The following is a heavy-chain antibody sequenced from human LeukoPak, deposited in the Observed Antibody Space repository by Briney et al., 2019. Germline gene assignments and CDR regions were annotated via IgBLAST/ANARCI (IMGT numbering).Heavy chain of an antibody. CDR2: INHSAST. CDR1: GGSFSGYY. D-gene: IGHD3-3*01. J-gene: IGHJ6*02. Sequence: SETLSLTCAVYGGSFSGYYWSWIRQPPGKGLEWIGEINHSASTNYNPSLKSRVTLSVDTSKNQFSLKLSSVTAADTAVYYCARGELRFLEWRYYYYGMDVWGQGTTVTVSS. V-gene: IGHV4-34*01. CDR3: ARGELRFLEWRYYYYGMDV.